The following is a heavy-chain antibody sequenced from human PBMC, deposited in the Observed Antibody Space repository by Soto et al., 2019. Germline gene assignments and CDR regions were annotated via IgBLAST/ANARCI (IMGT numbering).Heavy chain of an antibody. V-gene: IGHV3-11*01. Sequence: GGSLRLSCAASGFTFSDYYMSWIRQAPGKGLEWVSYISSSGSTIYYADSVKGRFTISRDNAKNSLYLQMNSLRAEDTAVYYCARDLGPYSSRGYYYYYYMDVWGKGTTVTVSS. CDR2: ISSSGSTI. CDR1: GFTFSDYY. CDR3: ARDLGPYSSRGYYYYYYMDV. D-gene: IGHD6-13*01. J-gene: IGHJ6*03.